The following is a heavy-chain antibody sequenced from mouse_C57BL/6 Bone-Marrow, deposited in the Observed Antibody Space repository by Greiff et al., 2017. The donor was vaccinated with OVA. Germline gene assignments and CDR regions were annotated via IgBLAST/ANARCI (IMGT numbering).Heavy chain of an antibody. CDR3: ARSSYYYGSSYGGEWFAY. Sequence: QVQLKESGAELARPGASVKLSCKASGYTFTSYGISWVKQRTGQGLEWIGEIYPRSGNTFYNEKFKGKATLTADKSSSTAYMELRSLTSEDSAVYFCARSSYYYGSSYGGEWFAYWGKGTLVTVSA. V-gene: IGHV1-81*01. J-gene: IGHJ3*01. CDR1: GYTFTSYG. D-gene: IGHD1-1*01. CDR2: IYPRSGNT.